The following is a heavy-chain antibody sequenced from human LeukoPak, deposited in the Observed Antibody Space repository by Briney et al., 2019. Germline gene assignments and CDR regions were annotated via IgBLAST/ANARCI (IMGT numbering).Heavy chain of an antibody. J-gene: IGHJ4*02. D-gene: IGHD4-17*01. Sequence: PGGSQRLSCAASGFTFSSYWMHWVRQAPGRGLVWVSRINSDGSSTSYADSVKGRFTISRDNAKNTLYLQLNNLRAEDTAVYYCAGEAPTGYWGQGTLVSISS. CDR1: GFTFSSYW. CDR3: AGEAPTGY. V-gene: IGHV3-74*01. CDR2: INSDGSST.